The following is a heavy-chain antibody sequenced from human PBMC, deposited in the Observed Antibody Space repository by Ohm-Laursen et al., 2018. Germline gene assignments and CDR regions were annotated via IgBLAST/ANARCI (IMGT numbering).Heavy chain of an antibody. D-gene: IGHD2-15*01. Sequence: SLRLSCAASGFTFDDHYMDWVRQAPGKGLEWVGRTRNKANSYTTEYAASVKGRFTISRDDSKNSLYLQMNSLRAGDTAVYYCARVLPLHLVVNSYGMDVWGQGTTVTVSS. CDR1: GFTFDDHY. V-gene: IGHV3-72*01. CDR3: ARVLPLHLVVNSYGMDV. CDR2: TRNKANSYTT. J-gene: IGHJ6*02.